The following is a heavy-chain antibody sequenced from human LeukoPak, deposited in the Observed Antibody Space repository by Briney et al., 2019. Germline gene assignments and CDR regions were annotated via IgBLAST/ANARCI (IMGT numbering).Heavy chain of an antibody. CDR2: VYYSGST. CDR1: GGSISRSTYY. CDR3: ARRNGGMGGYFD. D-gene: IGHD2-15*01. Sequence: LETLSLTCTVSGGSISRSTYYWGWFRQPPGKGLEWIGTVYYSGSTYYNPSLKSRVTISVDTSKNQFSLKLSSVTAADTAVYYCARRNGGMGGYFDWGQGTLVTVSS. J-gene: IGHJ4*02. V-gene: IGHV4-39*07.